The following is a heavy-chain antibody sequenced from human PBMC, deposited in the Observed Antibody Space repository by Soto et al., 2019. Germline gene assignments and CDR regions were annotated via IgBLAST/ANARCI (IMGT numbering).Heavy chain of an antibody. J-gene: IGHJ4*02. V-gene: IGHV1-24*01. CDR1: GYTLTELS. Sequence: ASVKVSCKVSGYTLTELSMHWVRQAPGKGLEWMGGFDPEDGETIYAQKFQGRVTMTEDTSTDTAYMELSSLRSEDTAVYYCATWGGYYYDSSGYYYPKTFDYWGQATLVTVSS. D-gene: IGHD3-22*01. CDR2: FDPEDGET. CDR3: ATWGGYYYDSSGYYYPKTFDY.